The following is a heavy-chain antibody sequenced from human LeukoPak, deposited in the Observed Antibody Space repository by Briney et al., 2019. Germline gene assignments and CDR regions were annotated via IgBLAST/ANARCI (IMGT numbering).Heavy chain of an antibody. D-gene: IGHD2-15*01. V-gene: IGHV5-51*01. Sequence: GESLKISCKGSGYSFTSYWIGWVRQMPGKGLEWMGIIYPGDSDTRYSPSFQGQVTISADKSISTAYLQWSSLKASDTAMYYCARAKGYCSGGSCYSFDPWGQETLVTVSS. CDR1: GYSFTSYW. J-gene: IGHJ5*02. CDR3: ARAKGYCSGGSCYSFDP. CDR2: IYPGDSDT.